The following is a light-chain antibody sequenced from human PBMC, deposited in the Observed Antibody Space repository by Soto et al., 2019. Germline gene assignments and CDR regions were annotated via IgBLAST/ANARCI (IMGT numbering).Light chain of an antibody. V-gene: IGLV6-57*03. J-gene: IGLJ3*02. CDR1: SGSIASNY. CDR2: EDN. Sequence: NFMLTQPHSVSESPGQTVTISCTRSSGSIASNYVQWYQQRPGSAPTTVIYEDNQRPSGVPDRFSGSIDSSSTSASLTSSGLKTEDEAYYYCQSYDSSNQVFGGGTKVTVL. CDR3: QSYDSSNQV.